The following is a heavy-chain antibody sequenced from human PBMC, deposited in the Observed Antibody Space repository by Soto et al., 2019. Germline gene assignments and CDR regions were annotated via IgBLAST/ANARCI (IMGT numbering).Heavy chain of an antibody. D-gene: IGHD3-16*01. CDR1: GFTVNTYA. J-gene: IGHJ4*02. V-gene: IGHV3-30-3*01. Sequence: QVKLVVSGGGAVKPGRSLTLSCAAYGFTVNTYAMHLVRQAPGKGLEWVAVISYDGSYISYADSVKGRLTISRDTSKNPLYLEMNSLRVEDTAVYYCAAGGTIYDWGKGTLVTVSS. CDR3: AAGGTIYD. CDR2: ISYDGSYI.